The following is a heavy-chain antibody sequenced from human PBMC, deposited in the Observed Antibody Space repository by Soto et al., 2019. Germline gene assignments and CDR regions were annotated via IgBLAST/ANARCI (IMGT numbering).Heavy chain of an antibody. J-gene: IGHJ4*02. Sequence: QVQLVQSGAEVKKPGSSVKVSCKASGGTFSSYAISWVRQAPGQGLEWMGGIIPIFGTANYAQKFQGRVTITADESTSTAYMELSSLRSEDTAVYYCARGSTPLGNRQLGDDFDYWGQGTLVTVSS. V-gene: IGHV1-69*01. CDR1: GGTFSSYA. CDR3: ARGSTPLGNRQLGDDFDY. CDR2: IIPIFGTA. D-gene: IGHD6-6*01.